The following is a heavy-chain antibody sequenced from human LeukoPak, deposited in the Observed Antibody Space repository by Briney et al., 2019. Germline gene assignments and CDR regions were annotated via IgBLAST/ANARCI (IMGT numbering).Heavy chain of an antibody. V-gene: IGHV3-23*01. J-gene: IGHJ4*02. CDR3: ARDGGSSWYKGTENFDY. D-gene: IGHD6-13*01. CDR1: GFTVSSYG. CDR2: FSATDGSA. Sequence: GGSLRLSCAASGFTVSSYGMAWVRLAPGKGLEWVSAFSATDGSAQYAESVKGRFTISRDNSKNSLYLQMNSLRAEDTAVYYCARDGGSSWYKGTENFDYWGQGTLVTVSS.